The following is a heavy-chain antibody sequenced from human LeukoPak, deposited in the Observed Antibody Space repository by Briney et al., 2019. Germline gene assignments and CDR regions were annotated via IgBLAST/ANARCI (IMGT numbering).Heavy chain of an antibody. D-gene: IGHD6-6*01. CDR3: AKGSHGYSSSSADY. J-gene: IGHJ4*02. Sequence: KAGGSLRLSCAASGFTFSSYAMSWVRQAPGKGLEWVSVISGSGGNTYYADSVKGRFTISRDNSKNTLYLQMNSLRVDDAAVYSCAKGSHGYSSSSADYWGQGTLVTVSS. CDR1: GFTFSSYA. V-gene: IGHV3-23*01. CDR2: ISGSGGNT.